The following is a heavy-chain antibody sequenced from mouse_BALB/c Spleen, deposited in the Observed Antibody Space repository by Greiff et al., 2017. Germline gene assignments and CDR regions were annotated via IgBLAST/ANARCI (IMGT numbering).Heavy chain of an antibody. CDR2: ISSGGSYT. CDR1: GFTFSSYA. CDR3: ATYYRYDVTY. V-gene: IGHV5-9-4*01. Sequence: EVQLVESGGGLVKPGGSLKLSCAASGFTFSSYAMSWVRQSPEKRLEWVAEISSGGSYTYYPDTVTGRFTISRDNAKNTLYLEMSSLRSEDTAMYYCATYYRYDVTYWGQGTLVTVSA. J-gene: IGHJ3*01. D-gene: IGHD2-14*01.